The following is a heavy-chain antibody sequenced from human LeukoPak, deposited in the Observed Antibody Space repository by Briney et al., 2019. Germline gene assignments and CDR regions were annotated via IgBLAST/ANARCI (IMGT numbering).Heavy chain of an antibody. D-gene: IGHD3-22*01. V-gene: IGHV1-2*02. CDR1: GCTFTGYY. Sequence: GASVKVSCKASGCTFTGYYMHWVRQAPGQGLEWMGWINPNSGGTNYAQKFQGRVTMTRDTSISTAYMELSRLRSDDTAVYYCARDDSSGYYYILYGAFDIWGQGTMVTVSS. CDR3: ARDDSSGYYYILYGAFDI. CDR2: INPNSGGT. J-gene: IGHJ3*02.